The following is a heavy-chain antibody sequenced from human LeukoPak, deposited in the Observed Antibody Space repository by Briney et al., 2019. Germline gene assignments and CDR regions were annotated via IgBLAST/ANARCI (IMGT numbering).Heavy chain of an antibody. CDR2: ISSSGSTI. V-gene: IGHV3-11*01. Sequence: GGSLRLSCAASGFTFSDYYMSWIRQAPGKGLEWVSYISSSGSTIYYADSVKGRFTISRDNAKNSLYLQMNSLRAEDTAVYYCATDRAAADIYYYYYYMGVWGKGTTVTISS. J-gene: IGHJ6*03. CDR3: ATDRAAADIYYYYYYMGV. CDR1: GFTFSDYY. D-gene: IGHD6-13*01.